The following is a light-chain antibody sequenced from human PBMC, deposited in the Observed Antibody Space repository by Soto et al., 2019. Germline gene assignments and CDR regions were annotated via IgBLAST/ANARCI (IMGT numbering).Light chain of an antibody. J-gene: IGKJ4*01. CDR2: DAS. CDR3: QQYDNAPLT. Sequence: DIQMTQSPSSLSASVGDRVTITCQASHDISTYLSWFQQRPGKAPKLLIYDASKLETGVPSRFSGSGSGTDFSFTISSLQPEDIATYYCQQYDNAPLTFGGGTKVEIK. CDR1: HDISTY. V-gene: IGKV1-33*01.